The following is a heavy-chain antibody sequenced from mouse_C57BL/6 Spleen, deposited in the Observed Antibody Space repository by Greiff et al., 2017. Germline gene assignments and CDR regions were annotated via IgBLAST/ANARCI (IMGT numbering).Heavy chain of an antibody. CDR2: ISPTSGST. D-gene: IGHD1-1*01. CDR1: GYTFTSYW. CDR3: ARSYYGSSYGY. J-gene: IGHJ4*01. Sequence: QVQLQQPGAELVKPGASVKLSCKASGYTFTSYWMHWVKQRPGQGLEWIGMISPTSGSTNYNEKFKSKATLTVDNSSSTAYMQLSSLTSEDSAVYYCARSYYGSSYGYWGQGTSVTVSS. V-gene: IGHV1-64*01.